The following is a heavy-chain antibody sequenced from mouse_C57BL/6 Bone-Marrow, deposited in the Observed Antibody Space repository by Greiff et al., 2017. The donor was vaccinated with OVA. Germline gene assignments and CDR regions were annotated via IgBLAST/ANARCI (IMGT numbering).Heavy chain of an antibody. CDR1: GYSFTGYF. V-gene: IGHV1-20*01. CDR3: ARSLSGYFDY. J-gene: IGHJ2*01. CDR2: INPYNGDT. Sequence: EVQLQESGPELVKPGDSVKISCKASGYSFTGYFMNWVMQSHGKSLEWIGRINPYNGDTFYNQKFKGKATLTVDQSSSTAHMERRSLTSEDSAVYYCARSLSGYFDYWGQGTTLTVSS.